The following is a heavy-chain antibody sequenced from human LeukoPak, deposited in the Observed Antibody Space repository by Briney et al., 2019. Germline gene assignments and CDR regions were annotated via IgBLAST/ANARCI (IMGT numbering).Heavy chain of an antibody. CDR3: ARHRYYDSSGPGYFDY. CDR2: IYYSWST. V-gene: IGHV4-39*07. J-gene: IGHJ4*02. CDR1: GGSISSSSYY. D-gene: IGHD3-22*01. Sequence: SETLSLTCTVSGGSISSSSYYWGWIRQPPGKGVEWIGSIYYSWSTYYNPSLKSRVTISVDTSKNQFSLKLSSVTAADTAVYYCARHRYYDSSGPGYFDYWGQGTLVTVSS.